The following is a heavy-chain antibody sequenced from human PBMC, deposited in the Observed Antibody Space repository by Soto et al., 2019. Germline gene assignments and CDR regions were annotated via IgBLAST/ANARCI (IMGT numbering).Heavy chain of an antibody. CDR1: GYTFTSYG. D-gene: IGHD6-19*01. Sequence: ASVKVSCKASGYTFTSYGISWVRQAPGQGLEWMGWINTYNGNTNYAQKLQGRVAMTTDTSTSTAYMEVRSLRSDDTAVYYCARDRGSFGFDPWGQGTLVTVSS. CDR2: INTYNGNT. J-gene: IGHJ5*02. V-gene: IGHV1-18*01. CDR3: ARDRGSFGFDP.